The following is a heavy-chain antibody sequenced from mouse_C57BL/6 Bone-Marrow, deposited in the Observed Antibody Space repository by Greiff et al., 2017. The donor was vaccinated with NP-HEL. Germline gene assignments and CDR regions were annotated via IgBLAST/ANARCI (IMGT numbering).Heavy chain of an antibody. J-gene: IGHJ4*01. CDR2: IGSGGSYT. V-gene: IGHV5-6*01. Sequence: EVMLVESGGDLVKPGGSLKLSCAASGFTFSSYGMSWVRQTPDKRLEWVATIGSGGSYTYYPDSVKARFTISRDTAKNTLYLKMSSLKSEDTAMYYCARQGEYYAMDYWGQGTSVTVSS. CDR1: GFTFSSYG. CDR3: ARQGEYYAMDY.